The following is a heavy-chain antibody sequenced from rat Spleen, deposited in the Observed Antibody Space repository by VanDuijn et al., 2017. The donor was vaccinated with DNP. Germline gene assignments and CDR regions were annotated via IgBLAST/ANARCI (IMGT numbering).Heavy chain of an antibody. CDR1: GYSITSTY. J-gene: IGHJ2*01. V-gene: IGHV3-1*01. D-gene: IGHD1-9*01. CDR3: ARWNYYGYNGFDY. Sequence: EVQLQESGPGLVNPSQSLSLTCSVTGYSITSTYWAWIRRFPGSKMEWMGYISYSGSTSYNPSLKSRISITRDTSKNQFFLQLNSVTTEDSATYYCARWNYYGYNGFDYWGQGVMVTVSS. CDR2: ISYSGST.